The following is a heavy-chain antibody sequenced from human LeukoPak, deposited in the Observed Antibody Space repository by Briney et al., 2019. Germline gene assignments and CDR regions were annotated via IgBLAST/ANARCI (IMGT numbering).Heavy chain of an antibody. CDR1: GFTFSSYG. CDR3: AEEVGATYPTFDY. J-gene: IGHJ4*02. V-gene: IGHV3-30*18. Sequence: GGSLRLSCAASGFTFSSYGMHWVRQAPGKGLEWVAVISYDGSNKYYADSVKGRFTISRDNSKNTLYLQMNSLRADDTALYYCAEEVGATYPTFDYWGQGTLVTVSS. D-gene: IGHD1-26*01. CDR2: ISYDGSNK.